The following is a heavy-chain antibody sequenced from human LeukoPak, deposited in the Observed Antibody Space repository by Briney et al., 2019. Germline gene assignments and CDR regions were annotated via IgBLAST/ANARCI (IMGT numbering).Heavy chain of an antibody. Sequence: GGSPRLSCTASGFPFIEYSMNWVRQAPGKGLEWISYIGIDSGNTKYADSVRGRFTISADKAKNSLYLQMNSLRVEDTAVYYCARDHNYAFDNWGQGTLVSVAS. D-gene: IGHD1-1*01. CDR3: ARDHNYAFDN. CDR2: IGIDSGNT. CDR1: GFPFIEYS. V-gene: IGHV3-48*01. J-gene: IGHJ4*02.